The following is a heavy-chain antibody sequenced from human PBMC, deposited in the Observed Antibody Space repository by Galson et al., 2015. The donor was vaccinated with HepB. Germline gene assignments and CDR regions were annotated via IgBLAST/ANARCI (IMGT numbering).Heavy chain of an antibody. V-gene: IGHV3-49*04. CDR3: TPLPWGDLWGSHRYAFDY. CDR2: IRSNTYGGTT. CDR1: GFTFADFP. J-gene: IGHJ4*02. D-gene: IGHD3-16*02. Sequence: SLRLSCAASGFTFADFPMSWVRQAPGKGLEWLGFIRSNTYGGTTDYATSVRGRFTISRDDSKSIAYLQLNSLKTEDTGVYYCTPLPWGDLWGSHRYAFDYWGQGTLVTVSS.